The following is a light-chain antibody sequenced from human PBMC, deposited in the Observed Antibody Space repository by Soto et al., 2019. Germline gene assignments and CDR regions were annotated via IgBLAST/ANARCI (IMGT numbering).Light chain of an antibody. J-gene: IGLJ3*02. CDR1: NSDVGSSNL. Sequence: QSALTQPASVSGSPGRSITISCTGTNSDVGSSNLVSWNQQHPGRAPKLMIYEVSRRPSGVSNRFSGSKSGNTASLTISGLQAEDEADYHCCSPAPRRPAWVFGGGTQLTVL. V-gene: IGLV2-23*02. CDR2: EVS. CDR3: CSPAPRRPAWV.